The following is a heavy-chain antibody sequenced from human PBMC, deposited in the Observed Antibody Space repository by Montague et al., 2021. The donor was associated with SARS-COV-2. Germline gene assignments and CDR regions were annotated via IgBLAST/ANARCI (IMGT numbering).Heavy chain of an antibody. CDR1: GFSLTTGEMY. V-gene: IGHV2-70*11. CDR2: IDWDDDK. Sequence: PALVKPTQTLTLTCTFPGFSLTTGEMYVSWIRQPPGKSLEWLARIDWDDDKYYSASLKTRPTISNDTSKNQVVLTMTDLDPLDTGTYYCARTDGFNLLGFDSWGQGTLVAVSS. J-gene: IGHJ4*02. D-gene: IGHD5-24*01. CDR3: ARTDGFNLLGFDS.